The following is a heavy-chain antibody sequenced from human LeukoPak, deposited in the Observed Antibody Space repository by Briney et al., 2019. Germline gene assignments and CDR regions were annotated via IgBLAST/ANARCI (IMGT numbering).Heavy chain of an antibody. D-gene: IGHD6-6*01. Sequence: ASVKVSCKASGYTFTGYYMHWVRQAPGQGLEWMGIINPSGGSTSYAQKFQGRVTMTRDMSTSTVYMELSSLRSEDTAVYYCATGQLAEGTDYWGQGTLVTVSS. CDR1: GYTFTGYY. CDR2: INPSGGST. CDR3: ATGQLAEGTDY. J-gene: IGHJ4*02. V-gene: IGHV1-46*01.